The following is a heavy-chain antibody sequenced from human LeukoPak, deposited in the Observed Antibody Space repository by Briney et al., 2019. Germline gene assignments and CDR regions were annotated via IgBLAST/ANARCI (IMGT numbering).Heavy chain of an antibody. CDR2: IKQDGSEK. V-gene: IGHV3-7*03. D-gene: IGHD6-6*01. Sequence: ESLRLSCAASGFTFSSYWMSWVRQAPGKGLEWVANIKQDGSEKYYMDSVKGRFTISRDNAKKSLYLQMNSLRTEDTAVYYCARPYGSSSRGVFDYWGQGTLVTVSS. J-gene: IGHJ4*02. CDR3: ARPYGSSSRGVFDY. CDR1: GFTFSSYW.